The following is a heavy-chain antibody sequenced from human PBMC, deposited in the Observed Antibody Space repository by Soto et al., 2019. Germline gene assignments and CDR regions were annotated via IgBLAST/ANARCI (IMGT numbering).Heavy chain of an antibody. CDR2: INHSGST. J-gene: IGHJ1*01. CDR1: GGSFSGYY. Sequence: PSETLSLTCAVYGGSFSGYYWTWIRQPPGTGLKWIGEINHSGSTNYNPSLKSRVTISVDTSKNQFSLKLTSVTAADTAVYYCARDLGSSWYPEYFQHWGQGTLVT. V-gene: IGHV4-34*01. CDR3: ARDLGSSWYPEYFQH. D-gene: IGHD6-13*01.